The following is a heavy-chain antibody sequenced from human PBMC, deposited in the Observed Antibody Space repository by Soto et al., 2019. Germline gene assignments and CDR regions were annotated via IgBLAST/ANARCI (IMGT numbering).Heavy chain of an antibody. Sequence: GASVKVSCKASGGTFSSYAISWVRQAPGQGLEWMGGIIPIFGTANYAQKFQGRVTITADESTSTAYMELSSLRSEDTAVYYCARQVGGPDAFDIWGQGTMVTVSS. J-gene: IGHJ3*02. CDR2: IIPIFGTA. D-gene: IGHD3-10*01. CDR3: ARQVGGPDAFDI. CDR1: GGTFSSYA. V-gene: IGHV1-69*13.